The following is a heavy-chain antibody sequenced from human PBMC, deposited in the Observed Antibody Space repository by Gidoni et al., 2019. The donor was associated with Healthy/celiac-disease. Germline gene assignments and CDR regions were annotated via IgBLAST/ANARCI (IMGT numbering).Heavy chain of an antibody. V-gene: IGHV3-23*01. CDR1: GFTFRSYA. J-gene: IGHJ6*02. CDR3: AKPTDCSSTSCYRKRYYYYYGMDV. CDR2: ISGSGGST. D-gene: IGHD2-2*01. Sequence: EVQMLESGGGLVQPGGSLRLSCADSGFTFRSYAMSLVRQAPGKGLEWVSAISGSGGSTNYADSVKGRFTISRDNSKNTLYLQMNSLRAEDTAVYYCAKPTDCSSTSCYRKRYYYYYGMDVWGQGTTVTVSS.